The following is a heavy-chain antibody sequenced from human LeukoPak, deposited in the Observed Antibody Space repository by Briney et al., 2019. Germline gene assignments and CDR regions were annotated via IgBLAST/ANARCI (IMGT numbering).Heavy chain of an antibody. D-gene: IGHD3-22*01. V-gene: IGHV2-70*11. CDR3: ARVTHYYDSSGYGYYYYYYMDV. Sequence: ESGPALVKPTQTLTLTCTFSGFSLSTSGMCVSWIRQPPGKALEWLARIDWDDDKYYSTSLKTRLTISKDTSKNQVVLTMTNMDPVDTATYYCARVTHYYDSSGYGYYYYYYMDVWGKGTTVTVSS. J-gene: IGHJ6*03. CDR2: IDWDDDK. CDR1: GFSLSTSGMC.